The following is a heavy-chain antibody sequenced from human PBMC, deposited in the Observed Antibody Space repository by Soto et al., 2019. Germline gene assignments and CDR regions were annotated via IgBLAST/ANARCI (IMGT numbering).Heavy chain of an antibody. D-gene: IGHD3-10*01. CDR2: MNPNSGNT. J-gene: IGHJ4*02. Sequence: ASLKVSCKASGYTFTSYDINWVRQATGQGLEWMGWMNPNSGNTGYAQKFQGRVTMTRNTSISTAYMELSSLRSEDTAVYYCAGVGVQAVSGEFYWGQGTLVTVSS. CDR1: GYTFTSYD. CDR3: AGVGVQAVSGEFY. V-gene: IGHV1-8*01.